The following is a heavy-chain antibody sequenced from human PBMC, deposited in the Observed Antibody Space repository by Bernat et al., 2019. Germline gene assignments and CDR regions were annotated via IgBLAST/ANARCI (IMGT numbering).Heavy chain of an antibody. J-gene: IGHJ3*02. CDR1: GGTFSSYT. CDR3: AREPYYYDSSGYYPRRYAFDI. V-gene: IGHV1-69*08. CDR2: IIPILGIA. D-gene: IGHD3-22*01. Sequence: QVQLVQSGAEVKKPGSSVKVSCKASGGTFSSYTISWVRQAPGQGLEWMGRIIPILGIANYAQKFLGRVTITADKSTSTAYMELSSLRSEDTAVYYCAREPYYYDSSGYYPRRYAFDIWGQGTMVTVSS.